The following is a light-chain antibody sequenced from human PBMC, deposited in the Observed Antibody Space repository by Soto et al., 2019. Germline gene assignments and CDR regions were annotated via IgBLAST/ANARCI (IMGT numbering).Light chain of an antibody. CDR3: CSYAGSSTSSV. CDR2: EGS. CDR1: SSDVGSYNL. V-gene: IGLV2-23*01. Sequence: QSVLTQPASVSGSPGQSITISCTGTSSDVGSYNLVSWYQQHPGKAPKLMIYEGSKRPSGVSNRFSGSKSGNTASLTISGLQAEEEADYYCCSYAGSSTSSVFGTGTKVTVL. J-gene: IGLJ1*01.